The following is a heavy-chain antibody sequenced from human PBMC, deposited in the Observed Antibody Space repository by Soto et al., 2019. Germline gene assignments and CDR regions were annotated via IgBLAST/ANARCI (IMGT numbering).Heavy chain of an antibody. CDR2: ISESGTGT. Sequence: EVHLLESGGGLVQPGESLRLSCGASGFTFSSCVMTWVRQAPGKGLEWVSCISESGTGTYYADSVKGRFTISRDNSQNTMYLQMNNLRAEDTGVYYCAKGLINGRWYAEDWGQGTLVTVSS. V-gene: IGHV3-23*01. D-gene: IGHD6-13*01. J-gene: IGHJ4*02. CDR3: AKGLINGRWYAED. CDR1: GFTFSSCV.